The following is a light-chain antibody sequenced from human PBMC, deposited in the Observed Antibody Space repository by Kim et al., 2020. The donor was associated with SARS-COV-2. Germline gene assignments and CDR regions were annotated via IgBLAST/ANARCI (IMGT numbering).Light chain of an antibody. CDR3: QSHDSTLSGSKV. J-gene: IGLJ2*01. CDR1: SSNIGAGYD. V-gene: IGLV1-40*01. CDR2: DNN. Sequence: QSVLTQPPSVSGAPGQRVTISCTGTSSNIGAGYDVHWYQQLPGTTPKLLIYDNNNRPSGVPDRFSGSKSGTSASLAITGLQAEDEADYYCQSHDSTLSGSKVFGGGTKVTVL.